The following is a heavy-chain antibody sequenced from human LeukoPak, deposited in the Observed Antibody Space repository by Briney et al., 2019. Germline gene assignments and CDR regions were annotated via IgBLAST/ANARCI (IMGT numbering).Heavy chain of an antibody. D-gene: IGHD3-10*01. CDR3: ARGGYYGSGSNYDY. J-gene: IGHJ4*02. CDR1: GVSISSGGYY. V-gene: IGHV4-31*03. Sequence: PSQTLSLTCTVSGVSISSGGYYWSWIRQHPGKGLEWIGYIYYSGSTYYNPSLKSRVTISVDTSKNQFSLKLSSVTAADTAVYYCARGGYYGSGSNYDYWGQGTLVTVSS. CDR2: IYYSGST.